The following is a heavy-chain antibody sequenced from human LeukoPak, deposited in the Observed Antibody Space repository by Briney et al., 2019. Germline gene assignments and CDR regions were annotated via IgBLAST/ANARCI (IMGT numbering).Heavy chain of an antibody. CDR2: ISVSGTTT. Sequence: PGGSLRLSGAASGFTFSSYAMSWVRQAPGKGLEWVSGISVSGTTTYYADSVSGRFTISRDNSKNTLFLQMNSLRAEDTAVYYCAKDLATGYRSGWYDYWGQGALVTVSS. J-gene: IGHJ4*02. CDR3: AKDLATGYRSGWYDY. V-gene: IGHV3-23*01. CDR1: GFTFSSYA. D-gene: IGHD6-19*01.